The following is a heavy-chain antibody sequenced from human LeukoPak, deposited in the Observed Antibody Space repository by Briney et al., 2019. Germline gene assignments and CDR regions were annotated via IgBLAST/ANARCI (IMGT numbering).Heavy chain of an antibody. Sequence: GGSLRLSCAASGFTFSDCYMSWSRQAPGKGLEWVSYISSSSRYTNYADSVKGRFNISRDNAKNSLYLQMNSLRAEDTAVYYCARHTATLVGYYYYGMDVWGKGTTVTVSS. D-gene: IGHD5-18*01. V-gene: IGHV3-11*06. CDR3: ARHTATLVGYYYYGMDV. J-gene: IGHJ6*04. CDR2: ISSSSRYT. CDR1: GFTFSDCY.